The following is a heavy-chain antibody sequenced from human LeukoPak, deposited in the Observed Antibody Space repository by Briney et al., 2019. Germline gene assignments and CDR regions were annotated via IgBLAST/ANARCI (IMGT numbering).Heavy chain of an antibody. CDR3: AGHVVRGVVNWFDP. CDR1: GGSISSGGYS. Sequence: SETLSLTCTVSGGSISSGGYSWSCIRQPPGKGLECIGYIYHSGSTYYNPSLKSRVTISVDRSKNQFSLKLSSVTAADTVVYYCAGHVVRGVVNWFDPWGQGTLVTVSS. CDR2: IYHSGST. J-gene: IGHJ5*02. V-gene: IGHV4-30-2*01. D-gene: IGHD3-10*01.